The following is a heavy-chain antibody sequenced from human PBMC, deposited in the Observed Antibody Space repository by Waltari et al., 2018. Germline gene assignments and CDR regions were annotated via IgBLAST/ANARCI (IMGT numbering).Heavy chain of an antibody. J-gene: IGHJ4*02. CDR3: ARRPCRDGNCYMDH. V-gene: IGHV3-23*01. D-gene: IGHD2-15*01. Sequence: EVQLLESGGGLVQPGGSLRLSCAASGFTFGSDDMNWVRQAPGKGLEWVSYITNSGGSTYHADSVKGRFTISRDNSKNMLYLQMNSLRAEDTAVYYCARRPCRDGNCYMDHWGQGTLVTVSS. CDR1: GFTFGSDD. CDR2: ITNSGGST.